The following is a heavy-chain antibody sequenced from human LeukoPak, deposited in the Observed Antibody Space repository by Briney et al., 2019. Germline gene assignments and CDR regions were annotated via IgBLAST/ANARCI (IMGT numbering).Heavy chain of an antibody. D-gene: IGHD1-14*01. Sequence: GGSLRLSCAASGFALSSHWMTWVRQVPGRGPEWVANVNRDGSETYYLDSVKGRFTISRDNAKNSLYLQMNSLRDEDTAVYYCARAPREGMDVWGQGTTVTVSS. CDR3: ARAPREGMDV. CDR2: VNRDGSET. CDR1: GFALSSHW. V-gene: IGHV3-7*01. J-gene: IGHJ6*02.